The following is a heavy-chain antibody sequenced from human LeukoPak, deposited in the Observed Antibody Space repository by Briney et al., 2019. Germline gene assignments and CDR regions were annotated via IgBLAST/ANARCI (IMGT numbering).Heavy chain of an antibody. Sequence: SETLSLTCTVSGGSISSGSYYWSWIRQPAGKGLEWIGRIYTSGSTNYNPSLKSRVTISVDTSKNQFSLKLSSVTAADTAVYYCAKGLGRDGSELRWFDPWGQGTLVTVSS. J-gene: IGHJ5*02. CDR1: GGSISSGSYY. CDR3: AKGLGRDGSELRWFDP. D-gene: IGHD3-10*01. CDR2: IYTSGST. V-gene: IGHV4-61*02.